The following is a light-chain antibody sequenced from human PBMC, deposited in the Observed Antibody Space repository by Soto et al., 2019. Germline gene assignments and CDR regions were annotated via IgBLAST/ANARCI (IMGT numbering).Light chain of an antibody. Sequence: LTQPASVSGSPGQSITISCTGTSSDVGGYNYVSWYQQHPGKAPKLMIYEVSNRPSGVSNRFSGSKSGNTASLTISGLQAEDEADYYCSSYTSSSPYVFGTGTKVTAL. CDR3: SSYTSSSPYV. CDR1: SSDVGGYNY. CDR2: EVS. J-gene: IGLJ1*01. V-gene: IGLV2-14*01.